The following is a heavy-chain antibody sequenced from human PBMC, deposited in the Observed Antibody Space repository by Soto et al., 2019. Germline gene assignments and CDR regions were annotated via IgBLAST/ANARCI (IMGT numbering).Heavy chain of an antibody. D-gene: IGHD4-17*01. V-gene: IGHV3-7*01. CDR3: ARALMYGDYVPYYYTGMDV. CDR2: IKQDGSEK. Sequence: GGSLRLSCAASGFTFSSYWMSWVSQAPGKGLEWVANIKQDGSEKYYVDSVKGRFTISKDNAKNSLYLQMNSLRAVGTSVSYCARALMYGDYVPYYYTGMDVGGQGTTVTVSS. J-gene: IGHJ6*02. CDR1: GFTFSSYW.